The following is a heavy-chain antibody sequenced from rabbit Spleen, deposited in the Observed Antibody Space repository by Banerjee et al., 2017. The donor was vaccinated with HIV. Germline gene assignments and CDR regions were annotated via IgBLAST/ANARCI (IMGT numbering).Heavy chain of an antibody. Sequence: QSLEESGGDLVKPGASLTLTCKASGFSFSDRDVMCWVRQAPGKGLEWIACIDSGSSGFTYFASWAKGRFTISKISSTTVTLQMTSLTAADTATYFCARDSGSSFSSYGMDLWGQGTLVTVS. CDR1: GFSFSDRDV. J-gene: IGHJ6*01. V-gene: IGHV1S40*01. CDR2: IDSGSSGFT. CDR3: ARDSGSSFSSYGMDL. D-gene: IGHD8-1*01.